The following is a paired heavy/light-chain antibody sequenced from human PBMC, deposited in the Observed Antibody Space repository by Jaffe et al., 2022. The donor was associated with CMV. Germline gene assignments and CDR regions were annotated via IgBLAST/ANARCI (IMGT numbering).Light chain of an antibody. J-gene: IGLJ2*01. CDR2: GNT. CDR1: SSNIGAGYE. V-gene: IGLV1-40*01. CDR3: QSYDISLNNYI. Sequence: QSVLTQPPSVSGAPGQRVTISCTGSSSNIGAGYEVHWYQQFPETAPKLLIYGNTNRPSGVPDRFSGSKSGTSASLAISGLQAEDEADYYCQSYDISLNNYIFGGGTKLTVL.
Heavy chain of an antibody. CDR2: INADSGNT. V-gene: IGHV1-3*01. CDR1: GYTFTDYA. Sequence: QVQLLQSGAEVKKPGASVKVSCKASGYTFTDYAVHWARQAPGQRLEWMGWINADSGNTKYSQRFQGRVTITIDTSASTAYMELSSLRSEDTAVYYCARELHYFDGNVYRYFYYMDVWGKGTTVIVSS. J-gene: IGHJ6*03. CDR3: ARELHYFDGNVYRYFYYMDV. D-gene: IGHD3-22*01.